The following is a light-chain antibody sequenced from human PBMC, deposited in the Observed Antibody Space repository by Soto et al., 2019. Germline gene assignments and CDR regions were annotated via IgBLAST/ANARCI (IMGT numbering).Light chain of an antibody. Sequence: AIRMTQSPSSLSASTGDRVTITCRASQGISSYLAWYQQKPGKAPKLLIYAASTLQSGVPSRFSGSGSGTDFTLTISCLQSEDFATYYGQQYYSYPITFGQATRLEIK. CDR2: AAS. V-gene: IGKV1-8*01. J-gene: IGKJ5*01. CDR3: QQYYSYPIT. CDR1: QGISSY.